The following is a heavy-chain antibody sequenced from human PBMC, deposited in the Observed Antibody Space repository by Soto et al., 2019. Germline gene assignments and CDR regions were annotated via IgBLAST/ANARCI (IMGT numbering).Heavy chain of an antibody. CDR2: INPKSGAT. CDR1: GYNFIGYY. CDR3: ARDFGPIPAASAMYGMDV. D-gene: IGHD3-16*01. J-gene: IGHJ6*02. Sequence: QAQLVQSGAEVKKPGASVKVSCQASGYNFIGYYVFWVRKTPGQGLEWMGWINPKSGATKYAEKFQGGATMTRDTSISTAYMELRGLRFDDRAVYYCARDFGPIPAASAMYGMDVWGQGTTVSVSS. V-gene: IGHV1-2*02.